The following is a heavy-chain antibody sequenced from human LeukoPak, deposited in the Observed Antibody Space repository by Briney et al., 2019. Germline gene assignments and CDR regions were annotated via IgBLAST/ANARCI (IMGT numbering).Heavy chain of an antibody. Sequence: GGSLRLSCAASGFTFSSYSMNWVRQAPGKGLEWVSSISSSSSYIYYADSVKGRFTISRDNAKNSLYLQMNSLRAEDTAVYYCASGGQLERLCGYWGQGTLVTVSS. CDR1: GFTFSSYS. V-gene: IGHV3-21*01. CDR3: ASGGQLERLCGY. D-gene: IGHD1-1*01. CDR2: ISSSSSYI. J-gene: IGHJ4*02.